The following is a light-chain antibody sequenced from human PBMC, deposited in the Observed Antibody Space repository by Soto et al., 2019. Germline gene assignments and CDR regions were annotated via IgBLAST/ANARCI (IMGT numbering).Light chain of an antibody. CDR3: QQGYSYPWT. Sequence: DIQMTQSPSTLSASVGDTVTITCRASQSISIWLAWYQQKPGKAPNLLIYRASNFESGVPSRFSGSGSGTEFTLTISSLQPDDFATYYCQQGYSYPWTFGQGTKVEIK. V-gene: IGKV1-5*03. CDR2: RAS. CDR1: QSISIW. J-gene: IGKJ1*01.